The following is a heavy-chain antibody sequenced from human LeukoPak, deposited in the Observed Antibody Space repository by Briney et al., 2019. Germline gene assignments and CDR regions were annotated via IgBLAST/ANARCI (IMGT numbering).Heavy chain of an antibody. V-gene: IGHV3-23*01. Sequence: GRSLRLSCAASGFTFSSYAMSWVRQAPGKGLEWVSAISGSGGSTYYADSVKGQFTISRDNSKNTLYLQMNSLRAEDTAVYYCAKGMLRRYYFDYWGQGTLVTVSS. D-gene: IGHD2-8*01. CDR2: ISGSGGST. CDR1: GFTFSSYA. J-gene: IGHJ4*02. CDR3: AKGMLRRYYFDY.